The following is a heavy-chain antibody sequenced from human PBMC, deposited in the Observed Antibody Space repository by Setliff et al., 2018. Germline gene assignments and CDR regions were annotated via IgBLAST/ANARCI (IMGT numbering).Heavy chain of an antibody. Sequence: GGSLRLSCAASGFTFSDYYMSWIRQAPGKGLEWVSYITSSGTTTFYTDSVKGRFAISRDNARNSLYLQMSSLRVEDTAVYYCARDGYPGTSWGQGTLVTVSS. CDR1: GFTFSDYY. J-gene: IGHJ5*02. CDR3: ARDGYPGTS. V-gene: IGHV3-11*01. CDR2: ITSSGTTT. D-gene: IGHD2-2*03.